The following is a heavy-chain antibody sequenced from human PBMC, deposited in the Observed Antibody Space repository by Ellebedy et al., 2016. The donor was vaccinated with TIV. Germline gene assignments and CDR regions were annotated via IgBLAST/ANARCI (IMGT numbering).Heavy chain of an antibody. CDR2: INQGGSET. CDR3: ARGPRFGESSFDY. J-gene: IGHJ4*02. CDR1: GFTFSRFW. D-gene: IGHD3-10*01. Sequence: GESLKISCAASGFTFSRFWMAWVRQAPGKGLEWVATINQGGSETYYVDSVKGRFTISRDNSKNSLYLQMNSLRAEDTAVYYCARGPRFGESSFDYWGQGTLVTVSS. V-gene: IGHV3-7*01.